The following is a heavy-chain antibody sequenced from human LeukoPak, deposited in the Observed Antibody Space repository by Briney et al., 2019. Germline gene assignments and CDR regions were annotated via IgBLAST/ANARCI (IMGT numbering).Heavy chain of an antibody. J-gene: IGHJ4*02. V-gene: IGHV1-18*01. D-gene: IGHD3-3*01. CDR2: ISAYNGNT. CDR3: ARDAAVLRFLEWLTRKDYFDY. CDR1: GYTFTSYG. Sequence: GESLKISCKGSGYTFTSYGISWVRQAPGQGLEWMGWISAYNGNTNYAQKLQGRVTMTTDTSTSTAYMELRSLRSDDTAVYYCARDAAVLRFLEWLTRKDYFDYWGQGTLVTVSS.